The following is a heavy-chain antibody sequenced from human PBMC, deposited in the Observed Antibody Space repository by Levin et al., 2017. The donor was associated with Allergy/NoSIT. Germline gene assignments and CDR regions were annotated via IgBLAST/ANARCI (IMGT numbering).Heavy chain of an antibody. CDR1: GFTFSSYG. CDR3: ARVGWGDGYSPPDY. CDR2: IWYDGSNK. D-gene: IGHD5-24*01. J-gene: IGHJ4*02. Sequence: PGGSLRLSCAASGFTFSSYGMHWVRQAPGKGLEWVAVIWYDGSNKYYADSVKGRFTISRDNSKNTLYLQMNSLRAEDTAVYYCARVGWGDGYSPPDYWGQGTLVTVSS. V-gene: IGHV3-33*01.